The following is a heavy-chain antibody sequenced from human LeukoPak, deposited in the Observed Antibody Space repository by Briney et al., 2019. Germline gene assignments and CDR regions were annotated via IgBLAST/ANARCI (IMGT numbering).Heavy chain of an antibody. D-gene: IGHD4-17*01. CDR2: IYHSGST. CDR1: GGSISSSSYY. J-gene: IGHJ6*03. Sequence: PSETLSLTCTVSGGSISSSSYYWGWIRQPPGKGLEWIGSIYHSGSTYYNPSLKSRVTISVDTSKNQFSLKLSSVTAADTAVYYCAKVDRSTTTVTTVTGLWDYYYMDVWGKGTTVTVSS. V-gene: IGHV4-39*07. CDR3: AKVDRSTTTVTTVTGLWDYYYMDV.